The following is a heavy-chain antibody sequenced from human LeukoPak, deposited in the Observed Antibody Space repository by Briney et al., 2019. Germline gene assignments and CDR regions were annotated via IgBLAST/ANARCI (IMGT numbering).Heavy chain of an antibody. J-gene: IGHJ4*02. Sequence: SETLSLTCTVSGGSISSSSYYWGWIRQPPGKGLEWIGSIYYSGSTYYDPSLKSRVTISVDTSKNQFSLKLSSVTAADTAVYYCARGDCGGGSCYLFDYWGQGALVTVSS. V-gene: IGHV4-39*01. CDR3: ARGDCGGGSCYLFDY. CDR2: IYYSGST. D-gene: IGHD2-15*01. CDR1: GGSISSSSYY.